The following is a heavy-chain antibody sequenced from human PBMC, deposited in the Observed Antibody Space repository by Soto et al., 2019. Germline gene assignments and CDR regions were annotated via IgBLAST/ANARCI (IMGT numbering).Heavy chain of an antibody. V-gene: IGHV4-30-4*01. J-gene: IGHJ4*02. CDR1: GGSISSGDYY. CDR2: IYYSGST. D-gene: IGHD4-17*01. CDR3: ARWYGGSLDY. Sequence: SETLSLTCTVSGGSISSGDYYWSWIRQPPGKGLEWIGYIYYSGSTTYHPSLKSRVTISVDTSKNQFSLNLTSVTAADTAVYYCARWYGGSLDYWGQGTLVTVSS.